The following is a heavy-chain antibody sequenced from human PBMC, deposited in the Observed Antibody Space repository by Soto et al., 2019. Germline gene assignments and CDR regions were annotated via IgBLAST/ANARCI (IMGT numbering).Heavy chain of an antibody. V-gene: IGHV5-51*01. Sequence: GESLKISCQGSGYSFATHWIAWVRQMPGKGLEWMGIIYPDDSDTRYSPSFQGHITISADRSISTAYLQWSSLKASDTAIYYCARQGGGYSFGRRGDYFGMDVWGQGTTVTVSS. CDR1: GYSFATHW. CDR3: ARQGGGYSFGRRGDYFGMDV. CDR2: IYPDDSDT. J-gene: IGHJ6*02. D-gene: IGHD5-18*01.